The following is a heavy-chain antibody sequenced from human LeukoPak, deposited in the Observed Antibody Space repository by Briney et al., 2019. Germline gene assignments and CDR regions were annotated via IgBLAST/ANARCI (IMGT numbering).Heavy chain of an antibody. J-gene: IGHJ5*02. Sequence: SETLSLTCTVSGGSISSYYWSCIRQPAGKGLAWIGRIYISGSTNYNPSLKSRVTMSVDTSKNQFSLKLSSVTAADTAVYYCARDALLAPWGQGTLVTVSS. CDR1: GGSISSYY. V-gene: IGHV4-4*07. CDR3: ARDALLAP. CDR2: IYISGST.